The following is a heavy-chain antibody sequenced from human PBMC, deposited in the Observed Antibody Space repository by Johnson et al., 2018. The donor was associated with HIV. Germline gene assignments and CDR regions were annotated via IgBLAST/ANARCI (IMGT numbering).Heavy chain of an antibody. V-gene: IGHV3-7*01. D-gene: IGHD6-19*01. CDR2: IKQDGSEK. CDR3: ARERVGGWEDAFDI. J-gene: IGHJ3*02. Sequence: VQLVESGGGLVQPGGSLRLSCAASRFTFSSYWMTWVRQAPGKGLEWVANIKQDGSEKHYVDSVKGRFSISRDNAKNSLYLQMKSLRAEDTAVYYCARERVGGWEDAFDIWGQGTMVIVSS. CDR1: RFTFSSYW.